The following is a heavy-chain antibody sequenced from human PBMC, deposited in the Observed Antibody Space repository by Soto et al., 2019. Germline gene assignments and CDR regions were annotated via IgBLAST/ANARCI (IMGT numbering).Heavy chain of an antibody. J-gene: IGHJ4*02. CDR2: INHSGST. CDR1: GGSFSGYY. CDR3: ARYILVVPAAIRHLDY. D-gene: IGHD2-2*02. V-gene: IGHV4-34*01. Sequence: KPSETLSLTCAVYGGSFSGYYWSWIRQPPGKGLEWIGEINHSGSTNYNPSLKSRVTISVDTSKNQFSLKLSSVTAADTAVYYCARYILVVPAAIRHLDYWGQGTLVTVSS.